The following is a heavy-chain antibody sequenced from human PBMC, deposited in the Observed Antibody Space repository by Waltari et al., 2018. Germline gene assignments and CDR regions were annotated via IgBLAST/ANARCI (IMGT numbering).Heavy chain of an antibody. CDR3: AELSSSVFDI. CDR1: VFTSSIYW. J-gene: IGHJ3*02. V-gene: IGHV3-74*01. D-gene: IGHD1-7*01. Sequence: EVQLVESGGGLVQPGGSLRLSCAASVFTSSIYWMHWVRQAPGKGLAWVSRINSEGSSTSYADSVMGRFTISRDNAKNTLYLQMNSLSVDDTAVYYCAELSSSVFDIWGQGTMVTVSS. CDR2: INSEGSST.